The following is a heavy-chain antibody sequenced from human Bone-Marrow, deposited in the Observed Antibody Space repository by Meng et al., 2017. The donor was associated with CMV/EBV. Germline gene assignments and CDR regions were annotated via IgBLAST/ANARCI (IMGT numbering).Heavy chain of an antibody. J-gene: IGHJ4*02. D-gene: IGHD6-19*01. Sequence: GESLKISCAASGFTFSSYSMNWVRQAPGKGLEWVSSISSSSSYIYYADSVKGRFTISRDNSKNTLYLQMNSLRAEDTAVYYCAKDRSFLNSGWYFSDYWGQGTLVTVSS. CDR3: AKDRSFLNSGWYFSDY. V-gene: IGHV3-21*04. CDR1: GFTFSSYS. CDR2: ISSSSSYI.